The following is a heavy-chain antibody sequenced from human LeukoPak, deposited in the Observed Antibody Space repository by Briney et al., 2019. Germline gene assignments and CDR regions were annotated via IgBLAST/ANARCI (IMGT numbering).Heavy chain of an antibody. Sequence: GASVKVSCKASGGTFSSYAISWVRQAPGQGLEWMGGIIPIFGTANYAQKFQGRVTITTDESTSTGYMELSSLRSEDTAVYYCARGSRLGYCSSTSCRAFDIWGQGTMVTVSS. V-gene: IGHV1-69*05. CDR2: IIPIFGTA. CDR1: GGTFSSYA. J-gene: IGHJ3*02. D-gene: IGHD2-2*01. CDR3: ARGSRLGYCSSTSCRAFDI.